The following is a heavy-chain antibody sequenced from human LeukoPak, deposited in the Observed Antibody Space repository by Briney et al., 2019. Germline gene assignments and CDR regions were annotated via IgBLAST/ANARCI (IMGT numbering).Heavy chain of an antibody. V-gene: IGHV1-18*01. CDR1: GYTFTSYG. D-gene: IGHD6-19*01. CDR3: ASSIAVAGMPYYFDY. Sequence: ASVKVSCKASGYTFTSYGISWVRQAPGQGLEWMGWISAYNGNTNYAQKLQGRVTMTTDTSTSTAYMELRSLRSDDTAVYYCASSIAVAGMPYYFDYWGQGTLVTVSS. J-gene: IGHJ4*02. CDR2: ISAYNGNT.